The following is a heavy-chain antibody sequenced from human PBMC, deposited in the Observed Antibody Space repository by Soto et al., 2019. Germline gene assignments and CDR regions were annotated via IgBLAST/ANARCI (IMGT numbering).Heavy chain of an antibody. D-gene: IGHD3-3*01. CDR3: AKDCRNYDFWSGSNWFDP. CDR1: GFTFSRYA. J-gene: IGHJ5*02. Sequence: PGGSLRLSCAASGFTFSRYAMSWVRQAPGKGLEWVSAISVSGGTTHYADSAKGRFIISRDNSKNRLYLQMNSLRAEDTAIYYCAKDCRNYDFWSGSNWFDPWGQGTLVTVSS. V-gene: IGHV3-23*01. CDR2: ISVSGGTT.